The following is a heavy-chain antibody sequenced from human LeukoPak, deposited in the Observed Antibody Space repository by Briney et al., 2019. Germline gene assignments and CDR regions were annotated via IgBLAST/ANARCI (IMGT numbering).Heavy chain of an antibody. CDR2: ISYDGSNK. CDR1: GFTFSSYG. D-gene: IGHD4-11*01. J-gene: IGHJ6*02. CDR3: AKEVRGMDV. Sequence: GGSLRLSCAASGFTFSSYGMHWVRQAPGKGLEWVAVISYDGSNKYYADSAKGRFTISRDNSKNTLYLQMNSLRAEDTAVYYCAKEVRGMDVWGQGTTVTVSS. V-gene: IGHV3-30*18.